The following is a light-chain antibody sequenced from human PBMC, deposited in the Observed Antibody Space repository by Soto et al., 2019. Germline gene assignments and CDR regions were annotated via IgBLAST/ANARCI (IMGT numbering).Light chain of an antibody. Sequence: DIQMTQSPSTLSASVGDRVTITCRASQSISSWLAWCQQKPGKATKLLIYKASSLESGVPSRFSGSGSGTEFTLTISSLQPVNFATYYCQQYNSYRYTFCQGTKLEIK. V-gene: IGKV1-5*03. CDR1: QSISSW. CDR3: QQYNSYRYT. J-gene: IGKJ2*01. CDR2: KAS.